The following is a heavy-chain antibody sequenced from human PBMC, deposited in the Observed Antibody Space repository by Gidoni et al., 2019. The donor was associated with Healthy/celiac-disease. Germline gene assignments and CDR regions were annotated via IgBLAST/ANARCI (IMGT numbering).Heavy chain of an antibody. J-gene: IGHJ5*02. V-gene: IGHV4-34*01. CDR3: ASLRKWLSFPNWFDP. CDR2: INHSGST. D-gene: IGHD3-22*01. Sequence: QVQLQQWGAGLLKPSETLSLTCAVYGGSFSGYYWSWLRQPPGKGLEWIGEINHSGSTNYNPSLKSRVTISVDTSKNQFSLKLSSVTAADTAVYYCASLRKWLSFPNWFDPWGQGTLVTVSS. CDR1: GGSFSGYY.